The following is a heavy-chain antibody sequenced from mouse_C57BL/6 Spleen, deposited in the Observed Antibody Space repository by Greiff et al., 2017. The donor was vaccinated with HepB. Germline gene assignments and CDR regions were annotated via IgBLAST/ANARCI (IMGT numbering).Heavy chain of an antibody. J-gene: IGHJ1*03. CDR3: ARGASNYGYFDV. D-gene: IGHD2-10*02. CDR1: GFTFSDYG. V-gene: IGHV5-17*01. CDR2: ISSGSSTI. Sequence: VQLKESGGGLVKPGGSLKLSCAASGFTFSDYGMHWVRQAPEKGLEWVAYISSGSSTIYYADTVKGRFTISRDNAKNTLFLQMTSLRSEDTAMYYCARGASNYGYFDVWGTGTTVTVSS.